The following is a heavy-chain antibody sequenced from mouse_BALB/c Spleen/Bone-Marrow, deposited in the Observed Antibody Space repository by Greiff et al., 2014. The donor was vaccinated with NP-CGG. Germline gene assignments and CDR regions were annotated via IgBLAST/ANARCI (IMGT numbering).Heavy chain of an antibody. CDR2: IYPGNGNA. V-gene: IGHV1-80*01. D-gene: IGHD2-1*01. Sequence: DQLQESGAELVRPGSSVKISCKASGYAFSTYWMNWVKQRPGQGLEWIGQIYPGNGNADYNGKFKDKATLTADKSSRTAYMHLSSLTSEDSAVYFCSRGGNYGTYWGQGTLVTVSA. CDR3: SRGGNYGTY. CDR1: GYAFSTYW. J-gene: IGHJ3*01.